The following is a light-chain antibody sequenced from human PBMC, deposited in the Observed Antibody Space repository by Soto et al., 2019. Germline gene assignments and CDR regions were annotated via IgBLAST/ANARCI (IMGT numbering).Light chain of an antibody. CDR1: QXXXND. Sequence: IQXXQSPSSLSASVGXRXTITCRASQXXXNDLGWYQQKPGKAPKRLIYAASSLQSGVPSRFSGSGSGTEFTLTISSLQPEDFATYYCLQHNSYSWTFGQGTKVEIK. V-gene: IGKV1-17*01. J-gene: IGKJ1*01. CDR2: AAS. CDR3: LQHNSYSWT.